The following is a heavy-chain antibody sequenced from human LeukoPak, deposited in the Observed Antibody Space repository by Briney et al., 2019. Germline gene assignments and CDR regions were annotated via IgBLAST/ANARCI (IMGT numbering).Heavy chain of an antibody. J-gene: IGHJ4*02. Sequence: PGRSLRFSCAASGFTFSSYAMHWVRQAPGKGLEWVAVISYDGSNKDYADSVKGRFTISRDNSKNTLYLQMNTLRAEDTAVYYCAKDYWPYSGTYWYYFDYWGQGTLVTVSS. CDR3: AKDYWPYSGTYWYYFDY. D-gene: IGHD1-26*01. V-gene: IGHV3-30*18. CDR2: ISYDGSNK. CDR1: GFTFSSYA.